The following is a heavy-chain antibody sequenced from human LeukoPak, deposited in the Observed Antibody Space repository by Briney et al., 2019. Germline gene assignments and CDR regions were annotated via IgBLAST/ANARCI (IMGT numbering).Heavy chain of an antibody. D-gene: IGHD2-2*02. CDR3: AKAPVVVPAAIDY. CDR2: ISGSGGST. Sequence: GGSLRLSCAASGFTLSSYAMSWVRQAPGKGLEWVSAISGSGGSTYYADSVKGRFTISRDNSKNTLYLQMNSLRAEDTAVYYCAKAPVVVPAAIDYWGQGTLVTVSS. J-gene: IGHJ4*02. CDR1: GFTLSSYA. V-gene: IGHV3-23*01.